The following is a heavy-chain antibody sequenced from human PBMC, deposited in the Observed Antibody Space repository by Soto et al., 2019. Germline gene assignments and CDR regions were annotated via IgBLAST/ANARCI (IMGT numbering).Heavy chain of an antibody. Sequence: QVQLQESGPGLVKPSETLSLTCTVSGGSVSSGSYYWSWIRQPPGKGLEWIGYIYYSGSTNYNPSLTSRVTISVDTSKHQASLQLSSVTAADTAVYSCARGIEGWYQGRYYYGMDVWGQGTTVTVSS. CDR1: GGSVSSGSYY. V-gene: IGHV4-61*01. J-gene: IGHJ6*02. CDR3: ARGIEGWYQGRYYYGMDV. D-gene: IGHD6-19*01. CDR2: IYYSGST.